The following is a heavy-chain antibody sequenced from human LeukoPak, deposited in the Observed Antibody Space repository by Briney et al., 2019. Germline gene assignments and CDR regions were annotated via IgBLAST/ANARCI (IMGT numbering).Heavy chain of an antibody. CDR2: INPSGGST. V-gene: IGHV1-46*01. CDR3: ARSYYDLLATFDY. Sequence: ASVKVSCKASGYTFSGYYIHWVRQAPGQGLDWMGTINPSGGSTSYAQKFQGRVTVTRDTSTSTVYMELSSLRSEDTAVYYCARSYYDLLATFDYWGQGTLVTVSS. J-gene: IGHJ4*02. D-gene: IGHD3-22*01. CDR1: GYTFSGYY.